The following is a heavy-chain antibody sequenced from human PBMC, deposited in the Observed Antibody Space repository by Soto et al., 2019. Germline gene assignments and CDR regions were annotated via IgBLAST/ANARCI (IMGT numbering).Heavy chain of an antibody. CDR2: ICYDGSNM. D-gene: IGHD4-17*01. V-gene: IGHV3-33*01. CDR1: GFHFINTG. CDR3: VRGIDYGNYAIDY. J-gene: IGHJ4*01. Sequence: QVQLVESGGCVVQPGRSLSLSCAASGFHFINTGMHWVRQPPGKVLAWVAVICYDGSNMFYADSVKGRFPISRDNSKNTVFLRMNSLRGEDTAVYYCVRGIDYGNYAIDYWGHGTLVTVSS.